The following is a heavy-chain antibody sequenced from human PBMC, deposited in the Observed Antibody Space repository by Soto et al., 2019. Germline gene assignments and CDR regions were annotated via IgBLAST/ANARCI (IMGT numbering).Heavy chain of an antibody. Sequence: KPSQTLSLTCTVSGGSIRSGDSYWCWIRQPPGKGLEWIGYIYYSGSSCYNPSLNSRVTISPGTSKNQFSLNLSCVTAADTAVYYCARTHYSDRSGTVYGGQGTLVAVSS. CDR1: GGSIRSGDSY. CDR2: IYYSGSS. J-gene: IGHJ4*02. CDR3: ARTHYSDRSGTVY. V-gene: IGHV4-30-4*01. D-gene: IGHD3-22*01.